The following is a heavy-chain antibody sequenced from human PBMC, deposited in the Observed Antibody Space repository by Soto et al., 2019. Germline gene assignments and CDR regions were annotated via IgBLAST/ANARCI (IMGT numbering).Heavy chain of an antibody. J-gene: IGHJ6*03. CDR3: ARELPGYSSSWYYYYYYMDV. D-gene: IGHD6-13*01. V-gene: IGHV4-59*12. CDR1: GGSISSYY. Sequence: SETLSLTCTVSGGSISSYYWSWIRQPPGKGLEWIGYIYYSGSTNYNPSLKSRVTISVDTSKNQFSLKLSSVTAADTAVYYCARELPGYSSSWYYYYYYMDVWGKGTTVTVSS. CDR2: IYYSGST.